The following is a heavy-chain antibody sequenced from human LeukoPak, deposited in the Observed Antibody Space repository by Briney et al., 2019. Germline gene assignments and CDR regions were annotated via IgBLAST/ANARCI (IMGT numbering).Heavy chain of an antibody. V-gene: IGHV1-18*01. J-gene: IGHJ6*02. Sequence: VASVKVSCKASGYTFTSYGISWVRQAPGRGLEWMGWISAYNGNTNYAQKLQGRVTMTTDTSTSTAYMELRSLRSDDTAVYYCARVVVVPAATSYYYYGMDVWGQGTTVTVSS. CDR3: ARVVVVPAATSYYYYGMDV. CDR1: GYTFTSYG. CDR2: ISAYNGNT. D-gene: IGHD2-2*01.